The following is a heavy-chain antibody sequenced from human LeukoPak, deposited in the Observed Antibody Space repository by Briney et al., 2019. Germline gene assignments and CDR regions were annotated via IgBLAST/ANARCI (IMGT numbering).Heavy chain of an antibody. CDR3: ARHGVATWFDP. Sequence: SETLSLTCAVYGGSFSDYYWSWIRQPPGKGLEWIAEINHSGTTNYSPSLKSRVTISVDTSKNQFSLKLKSVTAADTAVYYCARHGVATWFDPWGQGTLVTVSS. CDR1: GGSFSDYY. D-gene: IGHD2-15*01. V-gene: IGHV4-34*01. CDR2: INHSGTT. J-gene: IGHJ5*02.